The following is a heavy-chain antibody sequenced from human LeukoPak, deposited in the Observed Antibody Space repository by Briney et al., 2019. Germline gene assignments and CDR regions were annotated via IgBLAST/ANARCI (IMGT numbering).Heavy chain of an antibody. CDR3: ASNSGSYYLGTYYFDY. D-gene: IGHD1-26*01. Sequence: PGGSLRLSCAASGFTFTNYWMTWVRQAPGKGLEWVAVISYDGSNKYYADSVKGRFTISRDNSKNTLYLQMNSLRAEDTAVYYCASNSGSYYLGTYYFDYWGQGTLVTVSS. J-gene: IGHJ4*02. CDR1: GFTFTNYW. CDR2: ISYDGSNK. V-gene: IGHV3-30*03.